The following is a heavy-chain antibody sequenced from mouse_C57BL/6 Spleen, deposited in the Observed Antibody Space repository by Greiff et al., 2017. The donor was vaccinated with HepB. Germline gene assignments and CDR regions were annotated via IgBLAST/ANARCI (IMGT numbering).Heavy chain of an antibody. J-gene: IGHJ2*01. Sequence: QVQLKESGPELVKPGASVKISCKASGYAFSSSWMNWVKQRPGKGLEWIGRIYPGDGDTNYNGKFKGKATLTADKSSSTAYMQLSSLTSEDSAVYFCARFDYDCFDYWGQGTTLTVSS. CDR3: ARFDYDCFDY. D-gene: IGHD2-4*01. CDR1: GYAFSSSW. V-gene: IGHV1-82*01. CDR2: IYPGDGDT.